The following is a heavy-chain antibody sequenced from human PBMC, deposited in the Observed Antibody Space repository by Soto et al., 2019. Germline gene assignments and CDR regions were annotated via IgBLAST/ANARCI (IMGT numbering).Heavy chain of an antibody. CDR3: AGDRGYGYGIDY. V-gene: IGHV1-69*13. J-gene: IGHJ4*02. CDR2: IIPIFGTA. D-gene: IGHD5-18*01. CDR1: GGTFSSYA. Sequence: SVKVSCKASGGTFSSYAISWVRQAPGQGLEWMGGIIPIFGTANYAQKFQGRVTITADESTSTAYMELSSLRSEDTAVYYWAGDRGYGYGIDYWGGETLVPVSS.